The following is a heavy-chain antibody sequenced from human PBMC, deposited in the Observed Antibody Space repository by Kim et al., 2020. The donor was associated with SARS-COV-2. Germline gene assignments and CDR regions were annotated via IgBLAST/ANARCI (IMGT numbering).Heavy chain of an antibody. Sequence: TSYPDSVKGRFTSSGDNSKNTLYLQLNSLTAEDTAVYYCARLCSHCFVYWGQGTLVTVSS. J-gene: IGHJ4*02. D-gene: IGHD2-15*01. CDR3: ARLCSHCFVY. V-gene: IGHV3-23*01. CDR2: T.